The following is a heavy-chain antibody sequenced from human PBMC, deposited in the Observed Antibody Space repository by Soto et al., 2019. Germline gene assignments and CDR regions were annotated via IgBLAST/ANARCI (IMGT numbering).Heavy chain of an antibody. D-gene: IGHD2-2*01. CDR2: INHNGLT. CDR3: ARERMVPAGPLYYFDY. J-gene: IGHJ4*02. Sequence: QVQLQQWGAGLLKPAETLSLTCGVYGGSFSGYYWSWIRQAPGKGLEWIGEINHNGLTNYAPSLKSRFAISVDMSKNQFSLRLTSVTAADTAVYYCARERMVPAGPLYYFDYWGQGTLVTVSS. CDR1: GGSFSGYY. V-gene: IGHV4-34*02.